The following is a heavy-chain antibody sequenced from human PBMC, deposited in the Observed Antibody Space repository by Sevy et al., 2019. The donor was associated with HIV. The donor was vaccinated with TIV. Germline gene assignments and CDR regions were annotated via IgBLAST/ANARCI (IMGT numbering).Heavy chain of an antibody. J-gene: IGHJ5*02. CDR3: AGQTSGWYDWFDP. CDR1: GYTFIGYY. D-gene: IGHD6-19*01. V-gene: IGHV1-2*06. Sequence: ASVKVSCKASGYTFIGYYIHWLRQAPGQGLEWIGRINPSSGGTKYTQKFQGRVTVMTDMSVSTAYMELIGLRSDDTAMYYCAGQTSGWYDWFDPWGQGTLVTVSS. CDR2: INPSSGGT.